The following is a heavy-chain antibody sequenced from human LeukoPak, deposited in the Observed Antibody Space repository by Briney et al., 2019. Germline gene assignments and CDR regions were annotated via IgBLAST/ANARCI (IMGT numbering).Heavy chain of an antibody. J-gene: IGHJ6*03. V-gene: IGHV3-23*01. D-gene: IGHD2-15*01. CDR3: AKFKSSGYYYYYYMDV. CDR1: GFTFSSYA. CDR2: ISGSGGST. Sequence: PGGSLRLSCAASGFTFSSYAMSWVRQAPGKGLEWVSAISGSGGSTYYADSVKGRFTISRDNSKNTLYLQMNSLRAEDTAVYYCAKFKSSGYYYYYYMDVWGKGTTVTVPS.